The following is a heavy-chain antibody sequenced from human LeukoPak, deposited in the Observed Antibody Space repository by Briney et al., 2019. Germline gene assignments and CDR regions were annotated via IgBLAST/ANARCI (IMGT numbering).Heavy chain of an antibody. J-gene: IGHJ4*02. D-gene: IGHD3-22*01. V-gene: IGHV1-18*01. CDR2: ISAYNGNT. Sequence: ASVKVSCKASGYTFTSYGISWVRQAPGQRLEWMGWISAYNGNTNYAQKLQGRVTMTTDTSTSTAYMELRSLRSDDTAVYYCARDAPSLYYDSSGYSPDYWGQGTLVTVSS. CDR3: ARDAPSLYYDSSGYSPDY. CDR1: GYTFTSYG.